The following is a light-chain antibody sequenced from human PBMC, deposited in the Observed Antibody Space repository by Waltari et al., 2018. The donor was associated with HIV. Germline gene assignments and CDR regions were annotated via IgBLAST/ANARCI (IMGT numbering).Light chain of an antibody. Sequence: QSALTQPASVSGSPGPSITISCAGNSRAVGSYNLVSCYQHHPGKAPKLIIYEVSKRPSGVSSRFSGSKSGSTASLTISGLQAEDEADYYCCSYAGVYVVFGGGTKLTVL. J-gene: IGLJ2*01. CDR1: SRAVGSYNL. CDR3: CSYAGVYVV. CDR2: EVS. V-gene: IGLV2-23*02.